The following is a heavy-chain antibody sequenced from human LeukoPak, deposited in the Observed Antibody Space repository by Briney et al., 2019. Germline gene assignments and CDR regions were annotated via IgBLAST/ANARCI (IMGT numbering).Heavy chain of an antibody. D-gene: IGHD5-12*01. V-gene: IGHV4-39*01. CDR3: IRWLQLYSAFDI. J-gene: IGHJ3*02. CDR1: GGSISSSSYY. Sequence: PSETLSLTCTVSGGSISSSSYYWGWIRQPPGKGLEWIGSIYYSGSTYYNPSLKSRVTISVDTSKNQFSLKLSSVTAADTAVYYCIRWLQLYSAFDIWGQGTMVTVSS. CDR2: IYYSGST.